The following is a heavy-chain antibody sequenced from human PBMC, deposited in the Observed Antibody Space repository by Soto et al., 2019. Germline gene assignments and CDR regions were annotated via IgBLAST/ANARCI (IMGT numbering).Heavy chain of an antibody. CDR3: ARSADYYYYYYMDV. D-gene: IGHD2-15*01. J-gene: IGHJ6*03. CDR2: INVGNGNT. V-gene: IGHV1-3*01. CDR1: GYNA. Sequence: QVQFVQSGAEVKKPGASVKVSCTASGYNAIHWVRQAPGQRPEWMGRINVGNGNTKYSQKFQGRVTITRDTSASTAYMELSSLRSEDTAVYYCARSADYYYYYYMDVWGKGTTVTVSS.